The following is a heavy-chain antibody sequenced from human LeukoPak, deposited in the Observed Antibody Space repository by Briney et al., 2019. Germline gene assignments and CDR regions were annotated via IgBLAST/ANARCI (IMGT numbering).Heavy chain of an antibody. V-gene: IGHV3-66*01. CDR2: IYSGGST. D-gene: IGHD3-22*01. J-gene: IGHJ3*02. CDR3: ATRDSSGYRTYAFDI. Sequence: PGGSLRLSCAASGFTVSSNYMSWVRQAPGKGLEWVSVIYSGGSTYYADSVKGRFTISRDNSKNTLYLQMNSLRAEDTAVYYCATRDSSGYRTYAFDIWGQGTMVTVSS. CDR1: GFTVSSNY.